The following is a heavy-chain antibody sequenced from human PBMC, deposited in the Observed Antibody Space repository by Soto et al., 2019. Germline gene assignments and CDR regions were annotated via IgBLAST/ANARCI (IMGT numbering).Heavy chain of an antibody. J-gene: IGHJ4*02. CDR1: GYTFTSYG. V-gene: IGHV1-18*01. CDR2: ISAYNGNT. CDR3: ARRDGYNSRYYFDY. D-gene: IGHD5-12*01. Sequence: RASVKVSCKASGYTFTSYGISWVRQAPGQGLEWMGWISAYNGNTNYAQKLQGRVTMTTDTSTSTAYMELRSLRSDDTAVYYCARRDGYNSRYYFDYWGQGTLVTVS.